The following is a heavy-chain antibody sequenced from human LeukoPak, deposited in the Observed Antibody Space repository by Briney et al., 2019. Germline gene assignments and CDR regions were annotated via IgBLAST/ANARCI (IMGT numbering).Heavy chain of an antibody. D-gene: IGHD1-26*01. CDR1: GFTFSSYS. CDR2: ISSSSRYI. J-gene: IGHJ2*01. Sequence: GGSLRLSCAASGFTFSSYSMNWVRQAPGKGLEWVSSISSSSRYIYYADSVKGRFTISRDNAKNSLYLQMNSLRAEDTAVYYCATSGSYNWYFDLWGRGTLVTVSS. CDR3: ATSGSYNWYFDL. V-gene: IGHV3-21*01.